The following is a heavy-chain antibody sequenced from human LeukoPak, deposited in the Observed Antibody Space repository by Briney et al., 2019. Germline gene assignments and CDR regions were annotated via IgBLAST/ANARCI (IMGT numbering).Heavy chain of an antibody. CDR1: GFTLSSHW. V-gene: IGHV3-74*01. J-gene: IGHJ5*02. Sequence: GGSLRLSCAASGFTLSSHWMHWVRQAPGKGLVWVSRINSDGSTANYADSVKGRFTISRDNAENTLYLQMNSLRVEDTAVYYCTRRVSATRWFDPWGQGTLVTVSS. D-gene: IGHD2-15*01. CDR3: TRRVSATRWFDP. CDR2: INSDGSTA.